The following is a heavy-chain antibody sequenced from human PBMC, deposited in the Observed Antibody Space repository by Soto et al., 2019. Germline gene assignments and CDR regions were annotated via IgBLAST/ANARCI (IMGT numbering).Heavy chain of an antibody. V-gene: IGHV1-69*13. D-gene: IGHD6-6*01. CDR1: GGTFSSYA. CDR2: IIPIFGTA. Sequence: GASVKVSCKASGGTFSSYAIGWVRQAPGQGLEWMGGIIPIFGTANYAQKFQGRVTITADESTSTAYMELSSLRSEDTAVYYCEAARPAGSYYYGMDVWGQGTTVTVSS. CDR3: EAARPAGSYYYGMDV. J-gene: IGHJ6*02.